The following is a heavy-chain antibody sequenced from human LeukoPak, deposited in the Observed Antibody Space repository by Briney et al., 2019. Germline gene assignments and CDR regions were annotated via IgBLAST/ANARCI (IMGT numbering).Heavy chain of an antibody. CDR1: GFTFSSYA. D-gene: IGHD3-3*01. Sequence: PGGSLRLSCAASGFTFSSYAMSWVRQAPGKGLEWVSVISGSGGSTDYADSVKGRFTISRDNSKNTLYLQMNSLRTDDTAVYYCANGREIFANVDYWGQGTLVTVSS. J-gene: IGHJ4*02. V-gene: IGHV3-23*01. CDR2: ISGSGGST. CDR3: ANGREIFANVDY.